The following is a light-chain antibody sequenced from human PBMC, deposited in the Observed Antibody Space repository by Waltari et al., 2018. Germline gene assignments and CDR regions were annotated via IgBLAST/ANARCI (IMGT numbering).Light chain of an antibody. Sequence: QLVLTQSPSASASLGASVKLTCTLSSGHNIYTIAWHQQQPEKGPRHLMKLNSDGSHTKGDGIPDRFSGSSSVAERYRTISSLQSEDEADYCCQTWGTGIRVFGGGTKLTVL. J-gene: IGLJ3*02. CDR2: LNSDGSH. V-gene: IGLV4-69*01. CDR3: QTWGTGIRV. CDR1: SGHNIYT.